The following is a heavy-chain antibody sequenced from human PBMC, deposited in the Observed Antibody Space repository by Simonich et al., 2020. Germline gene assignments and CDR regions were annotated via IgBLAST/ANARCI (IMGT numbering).Heavy chain of an antibody. V-gene: IGHV4-59*08. D-gene: IGHD1-26*01. CDR3: ARSLGYYYYYYGMDV. J-gene: IGHJ6*02. CDR2: SYYSGST. CDR1: GGSISSYY. Sequence: QVQLQESGPGLVKPSETLSLTCTVSGGSISSYYWSWIRQPPGKGLEWIGYSYYSGSTNYNPSLKSRVTISVDTSKNLFSLKLSSVTAADTAVYYCARSLGYYYYYYGMDVWGQGTTVTVSS.